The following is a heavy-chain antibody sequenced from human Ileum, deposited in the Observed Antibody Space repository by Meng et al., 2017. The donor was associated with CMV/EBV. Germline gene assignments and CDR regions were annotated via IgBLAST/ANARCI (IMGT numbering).Heavy chain of an antibody. V-gene: IGHV4-31*03. CDR2: IYYSGTT. CDR3: ARIYQHLSMGSFDV. Sequence: LRLSCTVSGGSFSSETYFWNWIRQQPGKGLEWIGYIYYSGTTYYNPSLKSRLTISLDASKNQFSLRLSSVTAADTAVYYCARIYQHLSMGSFDVWGQGTMVTVSS. D-gene: IGHD6-13*01. CDR1: GGSFSSETYF. J-gene: IGHJ3*01.